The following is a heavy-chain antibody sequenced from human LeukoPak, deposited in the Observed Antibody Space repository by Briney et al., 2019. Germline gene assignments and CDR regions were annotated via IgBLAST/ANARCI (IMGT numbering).Heavy chain of an antibody. Sequence: GGSPRLSCAAPGFSFSDYLMSWGRQAPGKGLGWVANVKPDGSEKYYVDSVKGRFTISRDNARNSLYLQMDSLRAEDTGVYYCANLWEIGCWGQGIPVTV. CDR2: VKPDGSEK. CDR1: GFSFSDYL. D-gene: IGHD1-26*01. V-gene: IGHV3-7*02. J-gene: IGHJ4*02. CDR3: ANLWEIGC.